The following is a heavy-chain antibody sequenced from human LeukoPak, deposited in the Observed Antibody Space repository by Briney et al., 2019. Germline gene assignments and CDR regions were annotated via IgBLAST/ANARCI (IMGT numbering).Heavy chain of an antibody. J-gene: IGHJ6*03. Sequence: PSETLSLTCTVSGGSISSYYWSWIRQPPGKGLEWIGYIYYSGSTNYNPSLKSRVTISVDTSKNQFSLKLSSVTAADTAVYYCARDRAVRGVAPYYYMDVWGKGTTVTISS. CDR2: IYYSGST. D-gene: IGHD3-10*01. V-gene: IGHV4-59*01. CDR3: ARDRAVRGVAPYYYMDV. CDR1: GGSISSYY.